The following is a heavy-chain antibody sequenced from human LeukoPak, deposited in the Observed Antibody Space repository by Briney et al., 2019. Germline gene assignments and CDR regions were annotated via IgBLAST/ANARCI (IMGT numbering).Heavy chain of an antibody. V-gene: IGHV4-34*01. J-gene: IGHJ4*02. CDR3: ATFPGQYSGSWYGY. CDR2: INHSGST. CDR1: GGSFSGYY. Sequence: SETLSLTCAVYGGSFSGYYWSWIRQPPGKGLEWIGEINHSGSTNYNPSLKSRVTISVDTSKNQFSLKLSSVTAADTAVYYCATFPGQYSGSWYGYWGQGTLVTVSS. D-gene: IGHD6-13*01.